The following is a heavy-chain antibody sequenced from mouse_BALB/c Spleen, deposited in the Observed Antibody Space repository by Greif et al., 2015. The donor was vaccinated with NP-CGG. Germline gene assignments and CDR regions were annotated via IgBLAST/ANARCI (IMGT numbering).Heavy chain of an antibody. CDR3: ARRTGTEAMDY. Sequence: LQESGPELVKPGASVKISCKASGYTFTDYYINWVKQKPGQGLEWIGWIYPGSGNTKYNEKFKGKATLTLDTSSSTAYMQLSSLTSEDTAVYFCARRTGTEAMDYWGQGTSVTVSS. CDR2: IYPGSGNT. D-gene: IGHD4-1*01. J-gene: IGHJ4*01. CDR1: GYTFTDYY. V-gene: IGHV1-84*02.